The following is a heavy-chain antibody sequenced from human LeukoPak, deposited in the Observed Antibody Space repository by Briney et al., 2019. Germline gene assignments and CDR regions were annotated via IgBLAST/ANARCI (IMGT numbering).Heavy chain of an antibody. CDR2: INHSGST. CDR1: GGSFSGCY. Sequence: PSETLSLTCAVYGGSFSGCYWSWIRQPPGKGLEWIGEINHSGSTNYNPSLKSRVTISVDTSKNQFSLKLSSVTAADTAVYYCARVIAVAAYFDYWGQGTLVTVSS. D-gene: IGHD6-19*01. V-gene: IGHV4-34*01. J-gene: IGHJ4*02. CDR3: ARVIAVAAYFDY.